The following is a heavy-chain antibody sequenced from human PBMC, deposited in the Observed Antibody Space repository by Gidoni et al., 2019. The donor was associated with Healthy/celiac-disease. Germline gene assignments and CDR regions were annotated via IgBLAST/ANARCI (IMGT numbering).Heavy chain of an antibody. CDR1: GFTSSSYA. V-gene: IGHV3-23*01. CDR2: ISGSGGST. D-gene: IGHD3-22*01. Sequence: VQLLGSGGGLVQPGGSLRLSCAASGFTSSSYAMSWVRQAPGKGLEWVSAISGSGGSTYYADSVKGRFTISRDNSKNTLYLQMNSLRAEDTAVYYCAKDRPLYDSSGYPFDYWGQGTLVTVSS. J-gene: IGHJ4*02. CDR3: AKDRPLYDSSGYPFDY.